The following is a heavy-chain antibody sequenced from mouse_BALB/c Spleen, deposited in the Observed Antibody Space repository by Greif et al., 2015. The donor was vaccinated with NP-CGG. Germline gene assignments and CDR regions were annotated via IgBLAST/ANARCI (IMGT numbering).Heavy chain of an antibody. V-gene: IGHV1-80*01. CDR3: ARSGYGNYGSWFAY. J-gene: IGHJ3*01. Sequence: VQLQQSGAELVRPGSSVKISCKASGYAFSSYWMNWVKQRPGQGLEWIGQIYPGDGDTNYNGKFKGKATLTADKSSSTAYMQLSSLTSEDSAVYFCARSGYGNYGSWFAYWGQGTLVTVSA. CDR2: IYPGDGDT. CDR1: GYAFSSYW. D-gene: IGHD2-1*01.